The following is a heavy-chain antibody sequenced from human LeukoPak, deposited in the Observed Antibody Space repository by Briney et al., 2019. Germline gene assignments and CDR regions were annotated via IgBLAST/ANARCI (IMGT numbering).Heavy chain of an antibody. CDR1: GFTFSSDA. CDR2: ISYDGNIK. J-gene: IGHJ4*02. D-gene: IGHD1-14*01. V-gene: IGHV3-30*18. CDR3: AKDRSTTWACDY. Sequence: GRSLRLSCAASGFTFSSDAMPWVRQAPGKGLEWVAFISYDGNIKRYADSVKGRFTISRDNSKNTLYLQMNSLRAEDTAVYHCAKDRSTTWACDYWGQGTLVTVSS.